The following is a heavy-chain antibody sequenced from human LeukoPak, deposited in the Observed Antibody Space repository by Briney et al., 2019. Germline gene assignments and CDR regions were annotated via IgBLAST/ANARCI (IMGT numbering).Heavy chain of an antibody. D-gene: IGHD3-3*01. CDR1: GESFSAYY. CDR3: ARGLITIFGVVDY. V-gene: IGHV4-34*01. CDR2: VNHDGTT. Sequence: SETLSLTCAVSGESFSAYYWTSIRQPPGKGLEWVGEVNHDGTTNYNPSLESRVTMSVDTSKNQFSLKLSSVTAADTAMYYCARGLITIFGVVDYWGQGALVTVSS. J-gene: IGHJ4*02.